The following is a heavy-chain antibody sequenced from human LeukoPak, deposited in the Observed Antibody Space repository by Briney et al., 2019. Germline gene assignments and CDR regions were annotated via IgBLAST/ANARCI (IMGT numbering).Heavy chain of an antibody. V-gene: IGHV3-23*01. CDR1: GFTFGTYA. CDR2: ISGSGGST. Sequence: PWGSLRLSCAASGFTFGTYAMSWVRQAPGKGLEWVSDISGSGGSTYYADSVKGRFTISRDNSKNTLFLQMNSLRAEDTAIYYCAKDTPPQYSSSSYFDQWGQGTLVTASS. D-gene: IGHD6-6*01. CDR3: AKDTPPQYSSSSYFDQ. J-gene: IGHJ4*02.